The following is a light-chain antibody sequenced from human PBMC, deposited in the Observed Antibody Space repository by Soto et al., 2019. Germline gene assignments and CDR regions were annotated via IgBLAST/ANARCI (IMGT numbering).Light chain of an antibody. Sequence: IQLTQSPSSLSASVGDRVTITCRASQGISSYVAWYQQKPGKAPKLLIYAASTLQSGVPTRFSGSGSGTDFTLTISSLQPEDFATYCCHPLHSYPFTFGPGTKVDIK. CDR2: AAS. CDR1: QGISSY. J-gene: IGKJ3*01. V-gene: IGKV1-9*01. CDR3: HPLHSYPFT.